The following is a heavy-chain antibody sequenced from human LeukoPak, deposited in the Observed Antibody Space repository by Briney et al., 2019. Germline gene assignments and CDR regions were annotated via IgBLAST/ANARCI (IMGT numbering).Heavy chain of an antibody. Sequence: PSETLSLTCTVSGGSISSSNYYWGWIRQPPGKELEWIGSIYYSGSTYYNPSLKSRVTISVDTSKNQFSLKLSSVTAADTAVYYCARRRIVATIDYWGQGTLVTVSS. CDR1: GGSISSSNYY. CDR3: ARRRIVATIDY. CDR2: IYYSGST. V-gene: IGHV4-39*01. D-gene: IGHD5-12*01. J-gene: IGHJ4*02.